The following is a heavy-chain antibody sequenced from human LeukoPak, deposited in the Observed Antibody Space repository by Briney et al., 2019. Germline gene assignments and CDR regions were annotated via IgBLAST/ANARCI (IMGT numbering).Heavy chain of an antibody. V-gene: IGHV1-2*02. CDR2: INPNSGGT. CDR1: GYTFTGHY. D-gene: IGHD3-10*01. J-gene: IGHJ4*02. CDR3: ASYTSGIGGLI. Sequence: GASVKVSCKASGYTFTGHYMHWVRQAPGQGLEWMGWINPNSGGTNYAQKFQGRVTMTRDTSISTAHMELSRLRSDDTTVYYCASYTSGIGGLIWGQGALVTVSS.